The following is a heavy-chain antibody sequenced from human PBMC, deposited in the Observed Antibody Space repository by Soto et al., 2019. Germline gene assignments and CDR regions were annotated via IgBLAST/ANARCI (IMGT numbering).Heavy chain of an antibody. CDR1: GFTFSSYW. CDR3: ARGTSRGIVVVPAAIFSY. Sequence: EVQLVESGGGLVQPGGSLRLSCAASGFTFSSYWMSWVRQAPGKGLEWVANIKQDGSEKYYVDSVKGRFTISRDNAKNSLYLQMNSLRAEDTAVYYCARGTSRGIVVVPAAIFSYWGQGTLVTVSS. J-gene: IGHJ4*02. V-gene: IGHV3-7*01. CDR2: IKQDGSEK. D-gene: IGHD2-2*01.